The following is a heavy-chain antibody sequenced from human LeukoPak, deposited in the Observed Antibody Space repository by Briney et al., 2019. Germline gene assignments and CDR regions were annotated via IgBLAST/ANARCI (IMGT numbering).Heavy chain of an antibody. J-gene: IGHJ4*02. D-gene: IGHD4-17*01. V-gene: IGHV1-2*02. CDR1: GYRFTVYY. CDR3: ATLYGDYVISDY. CDR2: INPNSGGT. Sequence: ASVNVSCKASGYRFTVYYMHWVRQAPGKGREWMGWINPNSGGTHYAQKFLGRVTMTRDTSINTAYLELSRLTSDDTALYYCATLYGDYVISDYWGQGTLVTVSS.